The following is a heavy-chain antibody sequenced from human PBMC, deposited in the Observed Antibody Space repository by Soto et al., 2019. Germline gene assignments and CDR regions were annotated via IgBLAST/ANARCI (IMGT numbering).Heavy chain of an antibody. D-gene: IGHD3-10*01. Sequence: GASVKVSCKASGGTFSSYTISWVRQAPGQGLEWMGRIIPILGIANYAQKFQGRVTITADKSTSTAYMELSSLRSEDTAVYYCARDELTNYYGSGSYYRRYFDYWGQGTLVTVSS. CDR2: IIPILGIA. J-gene: IGHJ4*02. CDR3: ARDELTNYYGSGSYYRRYFDY. V-gene: IGHV1-69*04. CDR1: GGTFSSYT.